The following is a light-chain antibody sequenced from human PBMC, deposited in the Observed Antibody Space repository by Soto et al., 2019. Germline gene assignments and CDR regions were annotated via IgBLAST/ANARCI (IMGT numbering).Light chain of an antibody. CDR3: PPYSTSPYT. J-gene: IGKJ2*01. V-gene: IGKV3-20*01. CDR1: RSVSSNY. Sequence: IVLTQSPGTLSLSPGESASLSCRASRSVSSNYLAWYQQKPGPAPRLLIHGASSRATGIPDRFSGSGSATDFILSISRLEPEDFAICYCPPYSTSPYTFGQWTKLDIK. CDR2: GAS.